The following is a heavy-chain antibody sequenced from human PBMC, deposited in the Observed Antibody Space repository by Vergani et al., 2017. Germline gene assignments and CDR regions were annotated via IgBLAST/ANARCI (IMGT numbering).Heavy chain of an antibody. Sequence: QVQLVESGGGVVQPGRSLRLSCAASGFTFSSYAMHWVRQAPGKGLEWVAVISYDGSNKYYADSVKGRFTISRDNSKNTLYLQMNSLRAEDTAVYYCARVMTTVTTLYYYGMDVWGQGTTVTVSS. J-gene: IGHJ6*02. D-gene: IGHD4-11*01. CDR3: ARVMTTVTTLYYYGMDV. V-gene: IGHV3-30*01. CDR2: ISYDGSNK. CDR1: GFTFSSYA.